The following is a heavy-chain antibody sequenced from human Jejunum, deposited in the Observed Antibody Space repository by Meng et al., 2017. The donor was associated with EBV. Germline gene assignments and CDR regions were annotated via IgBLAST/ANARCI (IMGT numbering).Heavy chain of an antibody. CDR3: ARVVDYYERSGYPDF. D-gene: IGHD3-22*01. J-gene: IGHJ4*02. V-gene: IGHV4-61*01. CDR2: IYYSGNT. Sequence: GQLQGAGPGLVKPSETLSLPCTASGGSVRTASYYWSWIRQSPGKGLEWIGYIYYSGNTNYNPSLKSRATITVDTSKNQFSLKLSSVTAADTAVYYCARVVDYYERSGYPDFWGQGTLVTVSS. CDR1: GGSVRTASYY.